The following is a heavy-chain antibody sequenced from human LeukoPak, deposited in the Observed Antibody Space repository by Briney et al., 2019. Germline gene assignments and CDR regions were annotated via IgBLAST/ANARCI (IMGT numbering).Heavy chain of an antibody. V-gene: IGHV4-4*07. CDR2: LYTSGST. CDR3: ARGGSSGYYYG. D-gene: IGHD3-22*01. CDR1: GGSISSYY. Sequence: SETLSPTCTVSGGSISSYYRSWIRQPAGKGLEWIGRLYTSGSTNYNPSLKSRVAMSVDTSKNQFSLNLTSMTAADTAVYYCARGGSSGYYYGWGQGTLVTVSS. J-gene: IGHJ4*02.